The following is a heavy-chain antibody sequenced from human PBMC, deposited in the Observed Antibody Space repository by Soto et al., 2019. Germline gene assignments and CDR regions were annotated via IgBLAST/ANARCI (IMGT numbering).Heavy chain of an antibody. J-gene: IGHJ5*02. CDR2: MNPNSGNT. Sequence: QVHLVQSGAEVKKPGASVKVSCKASGYTFTSYDINWVRQATGQGLEWMGWMNPNSGNTVHAQKFQRRVNMTRNTSISPAYMELSRLRSEDTAVYYCATEKGGWFDPWGQGTLVTVSS. CDR1: GYTFTSYD. V-gene: IGHV1-8*01. D-gene: IGHD3-16*01. CDR3: ATEKGGWFDP.